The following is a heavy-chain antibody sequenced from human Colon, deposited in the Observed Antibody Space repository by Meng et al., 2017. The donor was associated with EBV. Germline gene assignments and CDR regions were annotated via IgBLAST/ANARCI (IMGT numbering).Heavy chain of an antibody. V-gene: IGHV4-59*08. CDR2: IYYSGST. CDR3: ARHFINWFDP. J-gene: IGHJ5*02. Sequence: QVQLQESGLGLVKPSEALSLTCTASGGSSGSYYWSWIRQPPGKGLEWIGYIYYSGSTNYNPSLKSRVTISVDTSKNQFSLKLSSVTAADTAVYYCARHFINWFDPWGQGTLVTVSS. CDR1: GGSSGSYY.